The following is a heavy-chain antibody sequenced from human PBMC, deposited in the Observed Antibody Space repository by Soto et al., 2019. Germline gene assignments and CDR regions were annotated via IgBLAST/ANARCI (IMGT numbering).Heavy chain of an antibody. D-gene: IGHD2-2*01. CDR2: INSDGSST. CDR3: ARPINTDRRGPSLD. CDR1: GFTFSSYW. Sequence: HPGGSLRLSCAASGFTFSSYWMHWVRQAPGKGLVWVSRINSDGSSTSYADSVKGRFTISRDNAKNTLYLQMNSLRAEDTAVYYCARPINTDRRGPSLDWGQGTLVNVSS. V-gene: IGHV3-74*01. J-gene: IGHJ4*02.